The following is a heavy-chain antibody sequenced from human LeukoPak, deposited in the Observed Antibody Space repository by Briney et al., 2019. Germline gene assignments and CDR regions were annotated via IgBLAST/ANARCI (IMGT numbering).Heavy chain of an antibody. J-gene: IGHJ4*02. D-gene: IGHD3-22*01. CDR2: ISDSGGST. CDR3: AKGLSYYDSSEPDY. V-gene: IGHV3-64*04. CDR1: GFPFSSYA. Sequence: GGSLRLSCSASGFPFSSYAMHWVRQAPGKGLEYVSAISDSGGSTYYADSVKGRFTISRDNSKNTLYLQMNSLRAEDTAVYYCAKGLSYYDSSEPDYWGQGTLVTVSS.